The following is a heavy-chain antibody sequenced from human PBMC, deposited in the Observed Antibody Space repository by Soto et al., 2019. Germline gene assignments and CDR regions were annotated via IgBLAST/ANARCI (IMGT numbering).Heavy chain of an antibody. CDR2: ISSSSSTI. J-gene: IGHJ4*02. CDR1: GFTFSTYS. D-gene: IGHD5-18*01. V-gene: IGHV3-48*01. CDR3: AKGGYNYGYQADY. Sequence: GGSLRLSCAASGFTFSTYSMNWVRQAPGKGLEWVSYISSSSSTIFYTDSVKGRFTVSRDNAKNSLYLQMNSLRAEDTAVYYCAKGGYNYGYQADYWGPGTLVTVSS.